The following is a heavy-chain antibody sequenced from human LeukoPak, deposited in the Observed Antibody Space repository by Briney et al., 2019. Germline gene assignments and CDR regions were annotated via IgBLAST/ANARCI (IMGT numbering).Heavy chain of an antibody. V-gene: IGHV4-34*01. CDR3: TRGAGWLIDY. CDR2: INHSGST. J-gene: IGHJ4*02. Sequence: PSETLSLTCAVYGGSLSGSYWSWIRQPPGKGLEWIGEINHSGSTNYNPSLKSRVTISADTSKNHFSLKLNSVTTADTAVYYCTRGAGWLIDYWGQGILVTVSS. CDR1: GGSLSGSY. D-gene: IGHD3-16*01.